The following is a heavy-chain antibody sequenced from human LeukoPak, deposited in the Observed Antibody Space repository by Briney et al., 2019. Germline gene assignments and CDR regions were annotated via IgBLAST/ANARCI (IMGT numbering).Heavy chain of an antibody. J-gene: IGHJ4*02. Sequence: ASVKVSCKASGYTFTSYDINWVRQATGQGLEWMGWMNPNSGNTGYAQKFQGRVTMTRNTSISTAYMELSSLRAEDTAVYYCARIGYSSSCNDYWGQGTLVTVSS. CDR3: ARIGYSSSCNDY. CDR1: GYTFTSYD. CDR2: MNPNSGNT. D-gene: IGHD2-2*01. V-gene: IGHV1-8*01.